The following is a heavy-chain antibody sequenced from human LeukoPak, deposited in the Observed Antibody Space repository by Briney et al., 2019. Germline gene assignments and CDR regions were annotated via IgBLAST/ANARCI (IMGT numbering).Heavy chain of an antibody. V-gene: IGHV3-49*04. CDR2: IRSKAYGGTT. D-gene: IGHD3-10*01. J-gene: IGHJ4*02. Sequence: PGRSLRLSCTASGFTFGDYAMSWVRQAPGKGREWVGFIRSKAYGGTTEYAASVKGRFTISRDDSKSIAYLQMNSLKTEDTAVYYCTREGRYGSGSYLHWGQGTLVTVSS. CDR3: TREGRYGSGSYLH. CDR1: GFTFGDYA.